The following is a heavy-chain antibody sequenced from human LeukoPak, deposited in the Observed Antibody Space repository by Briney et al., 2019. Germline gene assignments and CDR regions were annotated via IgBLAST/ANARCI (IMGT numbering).Heavy chain of an antibody. D-gene: IGHD3-16*01. V-gene: IGHV3-20*04. J-gene: IGHJ4*02. Sequence: GGSLRLSCAASGFTFEDYGMSWVRQAPGKGLEWVSGINWNGGSKGYADSVKGRFTISRDNAKNSLYLQMNSLRAEDTALYYCARDDRAEGEYYFDYWGQGTLVTVSS. CDR3: ARDDRAEGEYYFDY. CDR2: INWNGGSK. CDR1: GFTFEDYG.